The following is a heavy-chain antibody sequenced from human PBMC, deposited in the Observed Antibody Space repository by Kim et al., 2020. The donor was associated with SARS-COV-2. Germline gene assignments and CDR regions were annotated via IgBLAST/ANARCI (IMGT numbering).Heavy chain of an antibody. Sequence: SLKGRSTTARDTAKNSLYLQMNSLRAEDTAVYYCARDRGWVIAAAGTFDYWGQGTLVTVSS. D-gene: IGHD6-13*01. V-gene: IGHV3-21*01. J-gene: IGHJ4*02. CDR3: ARDRGWVIAAAGTFDY.